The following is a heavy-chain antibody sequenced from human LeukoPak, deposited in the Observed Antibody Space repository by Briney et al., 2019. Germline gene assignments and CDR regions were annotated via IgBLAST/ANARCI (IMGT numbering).Heavy chain of an antibody. CDR2: ISSSSSYI. D-gene: IGHD3-3*01. J-gene: IGHJ4*02. CDR3: ARSYDSWSGYDY. CDR1: GFTFSSYS. V-gene: IGHV3-21*01. Sequence: GGSLRLSCAASGFTFSSYSMNWVRQAPGKGLEWVSSISSSSSYIYYADSVKGRFTISRDNSKNTLYLQMNSLRAEDTAVYYCARSYDSWSGYDYWGQGTLVTVSS.